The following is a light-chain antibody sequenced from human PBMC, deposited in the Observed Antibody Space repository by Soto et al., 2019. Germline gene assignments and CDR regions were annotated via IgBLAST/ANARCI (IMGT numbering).Light chain of an antibody. Sequence: EIVMTQSPATLSVSPGERATLSCRASQSVSSNFAWYQQKHGQAPRLLIYGASTRATGIPARFSGSGSGTEFTLTISSLQSEDFAVYYCQQYNNWLRYSFGQGTKLEIK. CDR2: GAS. CDR1: QSVSSN. V-gene: IGKV3-15*01. J-gene: IGKJ2*01. CDR3: QQYNNWLRYS.